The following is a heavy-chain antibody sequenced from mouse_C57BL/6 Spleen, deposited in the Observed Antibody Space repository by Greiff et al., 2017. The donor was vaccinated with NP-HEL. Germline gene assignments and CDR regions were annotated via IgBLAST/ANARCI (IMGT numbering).Heavy chain of an antibody. CDR2: IRNKANGYTT. CDR1: GFTFTDYY. V-gene: IGHV7-3*01. J-gene: IGHJ3*01. D-gene: IGHD1-1*01. Sequence: EVKLVESGGGLVQPGGSLSLSCAASGFTFTDYYMSWVRQPPGKALEWLGFIRNKANGYTTEYSASVKGRFTISRDNSQSILYLQMNALRAEDSATYYCARYYYGSSPWFACWGQGTLVTVSA. CDR3: ARYYYGSSPWFAC.